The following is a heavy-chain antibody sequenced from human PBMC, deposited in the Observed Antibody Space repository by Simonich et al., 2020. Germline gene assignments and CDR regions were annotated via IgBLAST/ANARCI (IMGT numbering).Heavy chain of an antibody. V-gene: IGHV1-18*01. J-gene: IGHJ3*02. Sequence: QVQLVQSGAEVKKPGASVKVSCKASGYTFPSYGSSWVRQAPGQGLEWMGWISAYNRNQNYARMRQGRVTMTTDTSTSTAYMELRSLRSDDTAVYYCARSTTGTTAFDIWGQGTMVTVSS. CDR3: ARSTTGTTAFDI. D-gene: IGHD1-1*01. CDR1: GYTFPSYG. CDR2: ISAYNRNQ.